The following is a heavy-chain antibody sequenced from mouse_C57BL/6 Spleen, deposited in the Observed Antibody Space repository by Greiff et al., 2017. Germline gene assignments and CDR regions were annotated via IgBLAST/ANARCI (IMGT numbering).Heavy chain of an antibody. CDR2: INPGSGNT. V-gene: IGHV1-66*01. J-gene: IGHJ2*01. CDR3: ARTGGRQRYFDD. D-gene: IGHD6-1*01. Sequence: VQLQQSGPELVKPGASVKISCKASGYSFTSYYIHWVKQRPGKGLEWIGWINPGSGNTKYNEKFKGKATLTADTSSSTAYMQLSSLTSEDYAVYYCARTGGRQRYFDDWGQGTTLTVSS. CDR1: GYSFTSYY.